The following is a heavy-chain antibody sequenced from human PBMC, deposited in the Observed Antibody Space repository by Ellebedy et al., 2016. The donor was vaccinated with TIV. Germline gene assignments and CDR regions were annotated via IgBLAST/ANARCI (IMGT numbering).Heavy chain of an antibody. V-gene: IGHV4-39*01. CDR3: ARLAYSNSSRDYYYGMDV. D-gene: IGHD6-6*01. Sequence: SETLSLXXTVSGGSISSSSYYWGWIRQPPGKGLEWIGSIYYSGRTYYNPSLKSRVIISVDTSKNQFSLRLSSVTAADTAVYYCARLAYSNSSRDYYYGMDVWGQGTTVTVSS. CDR2: IYYSGRT. CDR1: GGSISSSSYY. J-gene: IGHJ6*02.